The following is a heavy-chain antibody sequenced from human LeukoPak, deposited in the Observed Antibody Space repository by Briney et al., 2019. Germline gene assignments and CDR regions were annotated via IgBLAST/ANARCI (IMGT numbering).Heavy chain of an antibody. V-gene: IGHV3-49*03. CDR1: GFTFGDYA. CDR3: TRDQYSSGWYDILFDY. D-gene: IGHD6-19*01. J-gene: IGHJ4*02. Sequence: GGSLRLSCTASGFTFGDYAMSWFRQAPGKGLEWVGFIRSKIYGGTTEYAPSVKGRFTISRDDSKSIAYLQMNSLKTEDTAVYYCTRDQYSSGWYDILFDYWGQGTLVTVSS. CDR2: IRSKIYGGTT.